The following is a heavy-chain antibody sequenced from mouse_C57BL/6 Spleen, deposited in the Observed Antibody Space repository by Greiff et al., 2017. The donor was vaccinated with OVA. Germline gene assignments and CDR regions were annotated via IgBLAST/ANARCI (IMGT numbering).Heavy chain of an antibody. CDR3: ARGGVDYAMDY. CDR1: GYTFTSYW. Sequence: QVQLQQPGAELVRPGSSVKLSCTASGYTFTSYWMHWVKQRPIQGLEWIGNIDPSDSETHYLQKFKDKATLTVDKSSSTAYMQLSSLTSEDSAVNYCARGGVDYAMDYWGQGTSVTVSA. V-gene: IGHV1-52*01. CDR2: IDPSDSET. J-gene: IGHJ4*01.